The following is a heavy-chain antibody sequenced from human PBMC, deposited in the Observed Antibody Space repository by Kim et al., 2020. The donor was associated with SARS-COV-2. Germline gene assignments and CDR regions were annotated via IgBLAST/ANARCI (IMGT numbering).Heavy chain of an antibody. CDR2: IKSRTDGETA. Sequence: GGSLRLSCAASGFSFSDLWMNWVRQAPGKGLEWVGRIKSRTDGETADYAAPVKGRFTISRDDSKSVVFLQMSSLKTEDTALYYCSTEDASGIALPGRPREAFYYYYGWDIWGQGTTVTVSS. D-gene: IGHD6-19*01. CDR1: GFSFSDLW. V-gene: IGHV3-15*01. CDR3: STEDASGIALPGRPREAFYYYYGWDI. J-gene: IGHJ6*02.